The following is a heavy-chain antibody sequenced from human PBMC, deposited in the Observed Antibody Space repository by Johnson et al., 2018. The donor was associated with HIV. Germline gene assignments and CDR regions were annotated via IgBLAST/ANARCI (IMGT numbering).Heavy chain of an antibody. CDR3: AKDSGVATLVTGAFDI. Sequence: VLLLESGGGVVQPGTSLRLSCAASGFTFSRCGMHWVRQAPGKGLEWAAVISNDGSNKYYADSVKGRFTISRDNSKNTLYLQMNSLRAEDTAVYYCAKDSGVATLVTGAFDIWGQGTMVTVSS. CDR1: GFTFSRCG. CDR2: ISNDGSNK. V-gene: IGHV3-30*18. D-gene: IGHD4-23*01. J-gene: IGHJ3*02.